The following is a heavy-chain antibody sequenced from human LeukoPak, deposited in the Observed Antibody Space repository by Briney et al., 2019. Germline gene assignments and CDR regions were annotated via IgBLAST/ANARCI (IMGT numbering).Heavy chain of an antibody. V-gene: IGHV3-23*01. J-gene: IGHJ6*03. CDR1: GFIFSSNP. Sequence: GGSLRLSCAASGFIFSSNPMSWVRQAPGKGREWVSAISGSGGRTYYADSVKGRFTISRDNSKNTLYLHMDSLRAEDTAVYYCAKGPPAVVYYYMDVWGKGTTVTVSS. D-gene: IGHD2-2*01. CDR2: ISGSGGRT. CDR3: AKGPPAVVYYYMDV.